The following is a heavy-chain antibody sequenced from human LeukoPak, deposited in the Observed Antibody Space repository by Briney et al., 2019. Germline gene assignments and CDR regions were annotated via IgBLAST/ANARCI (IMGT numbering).Heavy chain of an antibody. D-gene: IGHD2-2*01. Sequence: ASVKVSCKASGYTFTSYGISWVRQAPGQGLEWMGWISAYNGNTNYAQKLQGRVTMTTDTSTSTAYMELRSLRSDDTAVYYCAREMCGSTSCYREPLSYGMDVWGKGTTVTVSS. CDR2: ISAYNGNT. V-gene: IGHV1-18*04. CDR3: AREMCGSTSCYREPLSYGMDV. J-gene: IGHJ6*04. CDR1: GYTFTSYG.